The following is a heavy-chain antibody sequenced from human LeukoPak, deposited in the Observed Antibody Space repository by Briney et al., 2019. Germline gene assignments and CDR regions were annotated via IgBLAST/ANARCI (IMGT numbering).Heavy chain of an antibody. CDR2: IYYSGST. J-gene: IGHJ4*02. Sequence: PSETLSLTCTVSGGSISSYYWSWIRQPPGKGLEWIGYIYYSGSTNYNPSLKSRVTISVDKSKNQFSLKLSSVTAADTAVYYCARASPSSGYGDYFDYWGQGTLVTVSS. CDR3: ARASPSSGYGDYFDY. D-gene: IGHD6-19*01. V-gene: IGHV4-59*01. CDR1: GGSISSYY.